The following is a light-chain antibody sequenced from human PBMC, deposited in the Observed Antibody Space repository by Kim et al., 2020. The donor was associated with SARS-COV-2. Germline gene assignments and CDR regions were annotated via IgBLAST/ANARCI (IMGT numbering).Light chain of an antibody. J-gene: IGKJ2*01. Sequence: DIQMTQSPSTLSASVGDRVTITCRASQDISTWLAWYQQKPGKAPNLLIYKASNLESGVPSRVSGSGSGTGFTLTISSLQPDDFATYYCQHYSRYPYTFGQGTKLEIK. CDR3: QHYSRYPYT. CDR1: QDISTW. V-gene: IGKV1-5*03. CDR2: KAS.